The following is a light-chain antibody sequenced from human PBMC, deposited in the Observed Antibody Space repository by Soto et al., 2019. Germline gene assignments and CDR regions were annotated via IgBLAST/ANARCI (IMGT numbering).Light chain of an antibody. J-gene: IGKJ3*01. Sequence: LVLKQPPDNRSLNEGESATQGKRASQSVSSSYLAWYQQKPGQAPRLLIYGASSRATGIPDRFSGGGSGTAFTLTFSRLEPEDFAVYYCQQYGSSSITFGPGTKVDIK. CDR3: QQYGSSSIT. CDR1: QSVSSSY. V-gene: IGKV3-20*01. CDR2: GAS.